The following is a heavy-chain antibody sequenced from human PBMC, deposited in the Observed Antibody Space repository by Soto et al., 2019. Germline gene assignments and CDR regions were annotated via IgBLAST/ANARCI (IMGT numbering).Heavy chain of an antibody. CDR3: VKDKPGTTSFDY. D-gene: IGHD1-1*01. CDR1: GFIINRDA. Sequence: GGSLRLSCAASGFIINRDALSWVRQAPGKGLEWVAAINDRGDTTHYADSVKGRFTISRDTSKNTLYLQMNTLRAEDTAVYYCVKDKPGTTSFDYWGRGTLVTVSS. V-gene: IGHV3-23*01. J-gene: IGHJ4*02. CDR2: INDRGDTT.